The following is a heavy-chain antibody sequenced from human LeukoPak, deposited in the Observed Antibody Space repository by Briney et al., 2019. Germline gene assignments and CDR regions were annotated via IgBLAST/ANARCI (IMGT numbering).Heavy chain of an antibody. Sequence: SETLSLTCTVSGGSISSGSYYWSWIRQPAGKGLEWIGRIYTSGSTNYNPSLKSRVTISVDTSKNQFSLKLSSVTAADTAVYYCARDRGGPFDYWGQGTLVTVSS. D-gene: IGHD3-16*01. CDR2: IYTSGST. CDR3: ARDRGGPFDY. J-gene: IGHJ4*02. V-gene: IGHV4-61*02. CDR1: GGSISSGSYY.